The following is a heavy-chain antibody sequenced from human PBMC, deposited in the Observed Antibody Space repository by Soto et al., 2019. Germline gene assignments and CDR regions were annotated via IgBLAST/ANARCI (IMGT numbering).Heavy chain of an antibody. Sequence: QVQLQQWGAGLLKPSETLSLACAVYGGSFSGYYWSWIRQPPGKGLEWIGEINHSGSTNYNPSLKSRVTILVDTSKNQFSLKLSSVTAADTAVYYCARGDYYDSSGYRWFDPWGQGTLVTVSS. D-gene: IGHD3-22*01. J-gene: IGHJ5*02. CDR2: INHSGST. CDR3: ARGDYYDSSGYRWFDP. CDR1: GGSFSGYY. V-gene: IGHV4-34*01.